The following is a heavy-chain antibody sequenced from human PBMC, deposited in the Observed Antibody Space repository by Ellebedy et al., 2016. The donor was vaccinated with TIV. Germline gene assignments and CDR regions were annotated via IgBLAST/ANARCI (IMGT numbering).Heavy chain of an antibody. V-gene: IGHV1-2*02. CDR3: ARDTGRIAAAGLDF. J-gene: IGHJ4*02. D-gene: IGHD6-25*01. CDR2: INPNSGGT. Sequence: ASVKVSCKASGYTFTGYYMHWVRQAPGQGLEWMGWINPNSGGTNYAQKLQGRVTMTRDPSTSTVYMELTSLRSEDTAMYYCARDTGRIAAAGLDFWGQGTLVTVSS. CDR1: GYTFTGYY.